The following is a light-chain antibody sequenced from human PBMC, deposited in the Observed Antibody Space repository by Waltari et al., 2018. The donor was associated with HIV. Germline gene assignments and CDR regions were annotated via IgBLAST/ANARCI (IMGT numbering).Light chain of an antibody. CDR3: MQALQTPWT. J-gene: IGKJ1*01. Sequence: DIVMTQSPVSLPVTPGEPASISCRSSQGILHSNGFHYLDWYLQKPGQPPQLLIYLGSNRASGVPAMFSGSGSGTDFTLKISRVEAEDVGVYYCMQALQTPWTFGQGTRVEIK. CDR1: QGILHSNGFHY. V-gene: IGKV2-28*01. CDR2: LGS.